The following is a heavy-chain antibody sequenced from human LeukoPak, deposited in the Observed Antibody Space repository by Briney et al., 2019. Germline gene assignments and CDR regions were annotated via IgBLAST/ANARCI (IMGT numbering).Heavy chain of an antibody. J-gene: IGHJ6*03. CDR3: ARAPVPDYDFWSGYYRPKGYYYYYMDV. Sequence: ASVKVSCKASRYTFSSYAMNWVRQAPGQGLEWMGWINTKTGNPTYAQDFTGRFVISLDTSVSTAYLQISSLKAEDTAVYYCARAPVPDYDFWSGYYRPKGYYYYYMDVWGKGTTVTVSS. D-gene: IGHD3-3*01. CDR2: INTKTGNP. CDR1: RYTFSSYA. V-gene: IGHV7-4-1*02.